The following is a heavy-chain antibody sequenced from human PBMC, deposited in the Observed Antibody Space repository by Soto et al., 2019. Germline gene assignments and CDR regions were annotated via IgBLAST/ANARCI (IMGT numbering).Heavy chain of an antibody. CDR1: GGSISSGDYY. J-gene: IGHJ4*02. CDR2: IYYSGST. Sequence: SETLSLTCTVSGGSISSGDYYWSWIRHPPGKGLEWIGYIYYSGSTYYNPSLKSRVTISVDTSKNQFSLKLSSVTAADTAVYYCARAFGENCGGDCYESLALDYPGPGTMSTLST. V-gene: IGHV4-30-4*01. D-gene: IGHD2-21*02. CDR3: ARAFGENCGGDCYESLALDY.